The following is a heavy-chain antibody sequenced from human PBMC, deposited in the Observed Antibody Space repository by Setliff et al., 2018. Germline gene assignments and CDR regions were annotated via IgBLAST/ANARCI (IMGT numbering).Heavy chain of an antibody. CDR2: INPNSGGT. D-gene: IGHD4-17*01. CDR1: GYTFTGYF. Sequence: ASVKASCKASGYTFTGYFIHWVRQAPGQGLEWMGWINPNSGGTNYAQKFQGRVTMTRDTSISTAYMELSRLRSDDTAVYSCARSRLYGGWFDPWGQGTLVTVSS. J-gene: IGHJ5*02. CDR3: ARSRLYGGWFDP. V-gene: IGHV1-2*02.